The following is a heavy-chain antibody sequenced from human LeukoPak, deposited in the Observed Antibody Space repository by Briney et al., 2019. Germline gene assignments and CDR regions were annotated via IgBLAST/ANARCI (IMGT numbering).Heavy chain of an antibody. J-gene: IGHJ4*02. Sequence: GGSLRLSCAASGFTFSSYSMNWVRQAPGKGLEWVAVISYDGSNKYYADSVKGRFTISRDNSKNTLYLQMNSLRAEDTAVYYCAKSPPPFDYWGQGTLVTVSS. CDR2: ISYDGSNK. CDR1: GFTFSSYS. CDR3: AKSPPPFDY. V-gene: IGHV3-30*18.